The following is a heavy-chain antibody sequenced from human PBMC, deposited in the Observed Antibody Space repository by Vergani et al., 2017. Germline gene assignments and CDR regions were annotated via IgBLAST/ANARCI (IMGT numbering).Heavy chain of an antibody. CDR2: IKQDGSEK. J-gene: IGHJ4*02. V-gene: IGHV3-7*01. CDR1: GFTFSSYW. Sequence: EVQLVESGGGLVQPGGSLRLSCAASGFTFSSYWMSWVRQAPGKGVEWVANIKQDGSEKYYVDSVKGRFTISRDNAKNSLYLQMNSLRAEGTAVYYCARSHDFWSGYLFDYWGQGTLVTVSS. CDR3: ARSHDFWSGYLFDY. D-gene: IGHD3-3*01.